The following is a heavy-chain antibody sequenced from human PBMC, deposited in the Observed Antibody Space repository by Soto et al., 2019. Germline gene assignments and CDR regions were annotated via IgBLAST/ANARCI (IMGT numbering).Heavy chain of an antibody. D-gene: IGHD3-3*01. CDR1: GFTVSSNY. Sequence: GGSLRLSCAASGFTVSSNYMSWVRQAPGKGLEWVSVIYSGGSTYYADSVKGRFTISRDNSKNTLYLQMNSLRAEDTAVYYCARELTIFGVVHMPLYMDVWGKGTTVTVSS. CDR2: IYSGGST. V-gene: IGHV3-66*01. J-gene: IGHJ6*03. CDR3: ARELTIFGVVHMPLYMDV.